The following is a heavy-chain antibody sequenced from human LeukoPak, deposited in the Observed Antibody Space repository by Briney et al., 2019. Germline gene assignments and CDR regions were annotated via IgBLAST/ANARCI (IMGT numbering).Heavy chain of an antibody. Sequence: GGSLRLSCSASGFTFSSYAMHWVRQAPGKGLEYVSAISSNGGSTYYTDSVKGRFTISRDNSKNTLYLQMSSLRAEDTAVYYCVKANWGGAFDIWGQGTMVTVSS. CDR3: VKANWGGAFDI. V-gene: IGHV3-64D*09. J-gene: IGHJ3*02. CDR2: ISSNGGST. D-gene: IGHD7-27*01. CDR1: GFTFSSYA.